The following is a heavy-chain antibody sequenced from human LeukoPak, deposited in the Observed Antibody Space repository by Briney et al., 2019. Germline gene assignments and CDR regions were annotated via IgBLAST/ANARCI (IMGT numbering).Heavy chain of an antibody. D-gene: IGHD3-22*01. Sequence: GGSLRLSCAASGFTFSSYAMSWVRQAPGKGLEWVSAISGSGGSTYYAVSVKGRFTISRDNSKNTLYLQMNSLRAEDTAVYYCAKAWHYYDSSGYPCFDYWGQGTLVTVYS. CDR1: GFTFSSYA. V-gene: IGHV3-23*01. CDR3: AKAWHYYDSSGYPCFDY. CDR2: ISGSGGST. J-gene: IGHJ4*02.